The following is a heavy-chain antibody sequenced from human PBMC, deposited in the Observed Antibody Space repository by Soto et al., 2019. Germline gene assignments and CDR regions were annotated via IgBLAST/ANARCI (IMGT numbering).Heavy chain of an antibody. V-gene: IGHV4-31*03. CDR2: IYYSGST. D-gene: IGHD3-22*01. CDR1: GGSISSGGYY. Sequence: SETLSLTCTVSGGSISSGGYYWSWIRQHPGKGLEWIGYIYYSGSTYYNPSLKSRVTISVDTSKNQFSLKLSSVTAADTAVYYCARDRPSYTYYYDSRSSAFDIWGQGTMVTVSS. J-gene: IGHJ3*02. CDR3: ARDRPSYTYYYDSRSSAFDI.